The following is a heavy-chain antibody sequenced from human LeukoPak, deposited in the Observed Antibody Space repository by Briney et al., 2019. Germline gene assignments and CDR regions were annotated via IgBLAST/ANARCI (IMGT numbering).Heavy chain of an antibody. V-gene: IGHV3-66*01. D-gene: IGHD6-13*01. CDR1: GFTVSSNY. J-gene: IGHJ4*02. Sequence: GGSLRLSCAASGFTVSSNYMSWVRQAPGKGLEWVSVIYSGGSTYYADSVKGRFTISRDNSKNTLYLQMNSLRAEDTAVYYCARDGSYSSSWYYFDYWGQGTLVTVSS. CDR2: IYSGGST. CDR3: ARDGSYSSSWYYFDY.